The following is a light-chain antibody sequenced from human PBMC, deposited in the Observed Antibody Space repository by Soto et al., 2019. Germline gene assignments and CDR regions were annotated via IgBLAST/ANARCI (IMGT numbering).Light chain of an antibody. Sequence: EIVMTQSPATLSVSPGERATLSCRASQSVSRNLAWYQQKPGQAPRLLIYGASTRATGIPDRFSGSGSGTEFTLTISSLQSEDFAVYYCQQYNNGPFTFGPGTKVDIK. CDR1: QSVSRN. J-gene: IGKJ3*01. V-gene: IGKV3-15*01. CDR3: QQYNNGPFT. CDR2: GAS.